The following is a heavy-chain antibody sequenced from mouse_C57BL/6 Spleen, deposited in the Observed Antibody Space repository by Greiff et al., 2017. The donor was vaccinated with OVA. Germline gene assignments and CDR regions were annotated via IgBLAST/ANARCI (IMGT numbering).Heavy chain of an antibody. D-gene: IGHD2-2*01. CDR1: GFSLTSYG. J-gene: IGHJ1*03. Sequence: VQLQQSGPGLVQPSQSLSITCTVSGFSLTSYGVHWVRQSPGKGLEWLGVIWSGGSTDYNAAFISRLSISKDNSKSQVFFKMNSLQADDTAIYYCARWLRGYWYFDVWGTGTTVTVSS. CDR3: ARWLRGYWYFDV. V-gene: IGHV2-2*01. CDR2: IWSGGST.